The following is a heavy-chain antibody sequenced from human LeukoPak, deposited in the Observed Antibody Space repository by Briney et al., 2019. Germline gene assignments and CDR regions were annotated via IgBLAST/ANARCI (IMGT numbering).Heavy chain of an antibody. Sequence: SETLSLTCTVSGGSISIDYWSWIRQPPGKGLEWIGYIYYSGSTNYNPSLKSRVTISVDTSKNQFSLKLSSVTAADTAVYYCARTYGDYYYYGMDVWGQGTTVTVSS. CDR1: GGSISIDY. CDR2: IYYSGST. V-gene: IGHV4-59*08. CDR3: ARTYGDYYYYGMDV. D-gene: IGHD4-17*01. J-gene: IGHJ6*02.